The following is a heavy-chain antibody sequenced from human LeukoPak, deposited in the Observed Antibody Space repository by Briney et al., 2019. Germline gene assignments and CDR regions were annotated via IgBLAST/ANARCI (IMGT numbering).Heavy chain of an antibody. CDR2: ISSSSSYI. D-gene: IGHD2-2*01. CDR3: ARGGEDIVVVPAAMGYYYMDV. J-gene: IGHJ6*03. Sequence: GGSLRLSCAASGFTFSSYSMNWVRQAPGKGLEWVSSISSSSSYIYYADSVKGRFTISRDNAKNSLYLQMNSLRAEDTAVYYCARGGEDIVVVPAAMGYYYMDVWGKGTTVTVSS. CDR1: GFTFSSYS. V-gene: IGHV3-21*01.